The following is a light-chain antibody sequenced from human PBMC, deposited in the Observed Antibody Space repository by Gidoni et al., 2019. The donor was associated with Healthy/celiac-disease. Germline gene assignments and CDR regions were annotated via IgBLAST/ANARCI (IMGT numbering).Light chain of an antibody. CDR1: QDIRNY. Sequence: DIQMTQSPSSLSASVGDRVTITCQASQDIRNYLNWYQPKPEKATKLLIYDPSNLETGVPSRFIRSVFGTDFTLTISSLQPEDIATYYCQQYDNLPLTFGGGTKVEIK. V-gene: IGKV1-33*01. CDR3: QQYDNLPLT. CDR2: DPS. J-gene: IGKJ4*01.